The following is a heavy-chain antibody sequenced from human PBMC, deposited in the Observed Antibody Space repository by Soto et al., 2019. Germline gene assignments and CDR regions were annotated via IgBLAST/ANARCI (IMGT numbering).Heavy chain of an antibody. CDR1: GGCINIYTHY. Sequence: SVTLCLTCTVSGGCINIYTHYCAWIRDTPGQGLEWIGNIYYSGSTYYNTSSKSRVTISVDTSWNQFSLNLTSVTAADTAVYYCATHANAYRHCFHRYGRGSLVTVAS. CDR2: IYYSGST. D-gene: IGHD4-4*01. J-gene: IGHJ1*01. CDR3: ATHANAYRHCFHR. V-gene: IGHV4-39*01.